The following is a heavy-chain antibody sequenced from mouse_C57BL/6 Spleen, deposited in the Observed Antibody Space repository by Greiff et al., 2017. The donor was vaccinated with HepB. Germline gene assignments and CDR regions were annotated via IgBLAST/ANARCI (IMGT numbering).Heavy chain of an antibody. V-gene: IGHV1-78*01. CDR3: ARAYGYDGAWFAY. CDR1: GYTFTDHT. D-gene: IGHD2-2*01. J-gene: IGHJ3*01. CDR2: IYPRDGST. Sequence: VQVVESDAELVKPGASVKISCKVSGYTFTDHTIHWMKQRPEQGLEWIGYIYPRDGSTKYNEKFKGKATLTADKSSSTAYVQLNSLTSEDSAVYFCARAYGYDGAWFAYWGQGTLVTVSA.